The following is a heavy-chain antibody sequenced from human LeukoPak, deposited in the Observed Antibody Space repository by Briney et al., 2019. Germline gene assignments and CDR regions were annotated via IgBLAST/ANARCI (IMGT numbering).Heavy chain of an antibody. CDR2: IIPILGIA. CDR1: GGTFSSYA. CDR3: ARAPNLYGGFDY. Sequence: SVKVSCKASGGTFSSYAISWVRQASGQGLEWMGRIIPILGIANYAQKFQGRVTITADKSTSTAYMELSSLRSEDTAVYYCARAPNLYGGFDYWGQGTLVTVSS. D-gene: IGHD4-23*01. J-gene: IGHJ4*02. V-gene: IGHV1-69*04.